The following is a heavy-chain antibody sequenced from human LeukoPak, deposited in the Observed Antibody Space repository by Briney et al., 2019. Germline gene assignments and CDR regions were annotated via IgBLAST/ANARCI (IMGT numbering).Heavy chain of an antibody. Sequence: SGGSLRLSCAASGFTVSSNYMSWVRQAPGKGLEWVSVIYSGGSTYYADSVKGRFTISRDNSKNTLYLQMNSLRAEDTAVYYCARGVYGDSPKYWGQGTLITVSS. D-gene: IGHD4-17*01. CDR3: ARGVYGDSPKY. V-gene: IGHV3-53*01. CDR2: IYSGGST. CDR1: GFTVSSNY. J-gene: IGHJ4*02.